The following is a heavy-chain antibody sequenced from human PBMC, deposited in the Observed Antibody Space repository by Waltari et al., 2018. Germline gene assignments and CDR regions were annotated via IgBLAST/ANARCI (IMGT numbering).Heavy chain of an antibody. CDR1: GFTFKNYW. D-gene: IGHD2-8*01. J-gene: IGHJ3*02. V-gene: IGHV3-7*01. CDR3: ARAAFGTTGAHAFDI. CDR2: ISQGGSEK. Sequence: EVQLVESGGDLVQPAGSLRLSCAASGFTFKNYWMTWVRQGPGKRLEWVASISQGGSEKYYVDSVKGRITISRDNDKNSLYLQINSLRAEDTAVYYCARAAFGTTGAHAFDIWGQGTMVTVSS.